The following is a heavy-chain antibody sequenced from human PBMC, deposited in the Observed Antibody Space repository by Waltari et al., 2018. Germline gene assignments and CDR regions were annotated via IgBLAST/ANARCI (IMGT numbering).Heavy chain of an antibody. CDR1: GYTFTSYG. Sequence: VQLVQSGAEVKTPGASVKVSCTASGYTFTSYGIRWVRQAPGQGLEWMGWSIAYNGNTNYAQKLQGRVTMTTHTSTSTAYMELRSLRSDDTAVYYCARVTYYDFWSAVMGYYYYGMDVWGQGTTVTVSS. CDR3: ARVTYYDFWSAVMGYYYYGMDV. D-gene: IGHD3-3*01. V-gene: IGHV1-18*01. J-gene: IGHJ6*02. CDR2: SIAYNGNT.